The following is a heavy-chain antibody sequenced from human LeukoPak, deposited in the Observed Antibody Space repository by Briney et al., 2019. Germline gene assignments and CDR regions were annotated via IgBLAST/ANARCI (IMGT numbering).Heavy chain of an antibody. D-gene: IGHD1-1*01. CDR1: GYHFPTYW. V-gene: IGHV5-51*01. CDR2: IYSNDSDT. Sequence: GESLKISCKGSGYHFPTYWLGWVRQMPGKGLEWMGIIYSNDSDTRYSPSFQGHVSISANNYTSTAYLQWTRLKSSDSGIYYCARRHWNTGGIDYWGQGTLVTVSS. CDR3: ARRHWNTGGIDY. J-gene: IGHJ4*02.